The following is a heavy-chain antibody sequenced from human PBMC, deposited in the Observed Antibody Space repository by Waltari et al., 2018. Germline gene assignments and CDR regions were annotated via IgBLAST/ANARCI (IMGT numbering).Heavy chain of an antibody. J-gene: IGHJ4*02. D-gene: IGHD2-8*02. V-gene: IGHV1-18*01. Sequence: QVHLVQAGGQAKTAGASVEVSCTAPVNNVFRYSFTWVRQAPGQGLEWMGWISANNGKTNYAQKFQGRLTMTTDTSTSTAYMELRSLTSDDTAVYYCVRDGSGASFTFDYWGQGTLVTVSS. CDR2: ISANNGKT. CDR3: VRDGSGASFTFDY. CDR1: VNNVFRYS.